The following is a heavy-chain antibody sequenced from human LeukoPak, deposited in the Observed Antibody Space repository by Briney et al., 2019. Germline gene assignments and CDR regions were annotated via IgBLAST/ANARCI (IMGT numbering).Heavy chain of an antibody. CDR3: AREMYAGWYFAFDI. D-gene: IGHD6-19*01. Sequence: GGSLRLSCAASGFTFSSFTMNWVRQGPGKGLEWVASISNSGDYISYADSLKGRFTISRDNAKNSLFLQMSSLRAEDTAVYYCAREMYAGWYFAFDIWGQGTMVTVSS. V-gene: IGHV3-21*01. CDR1: GFTFSSFT. J-gene: IGHJ3*02. CDR2: ISNSGDYI.